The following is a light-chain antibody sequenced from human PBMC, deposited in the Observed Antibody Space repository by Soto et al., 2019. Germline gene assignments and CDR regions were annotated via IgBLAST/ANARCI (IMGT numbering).Light chain of an antibody. V-gene: IGKV3-11*01. CDR3: QQRTNWPLT. J-gene: IGKJ4*01. CDR2: DAS. Sequence: EIVLTQSPATLSLSPGERATLSCRASQSVSRYLAWYQQRPGQAPRILIYDASNRATGVPARFSGSGSGTDFTFTISSLEPEDFAVYYCQQRTNWPLTFGGGTKVEIK. CDR1: QSVSRY.